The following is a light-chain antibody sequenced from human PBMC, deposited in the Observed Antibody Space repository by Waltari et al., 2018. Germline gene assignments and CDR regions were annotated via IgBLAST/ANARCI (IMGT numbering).Light chain of an antibody. CDR1: QGISSY. CDR3: QQSYSTPWT. V-gene: IGKV1-39*01. Sequence: DIQMTQSPSSLSASVGDRVTITCRARQGISSYLNWYQQKPGKAPKLLIYAASSLQSGVPSRFTGSESGADFTLTISSLQPEDFATYYCQQSYSTPWTFGHGTKVEIK. J-gene: IGKJ1*01. CDR2: AAS.